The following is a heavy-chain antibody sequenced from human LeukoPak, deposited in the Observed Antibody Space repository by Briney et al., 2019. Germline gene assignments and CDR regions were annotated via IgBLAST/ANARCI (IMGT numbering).Heavy chain of an antibody. J-gene: IGHJ4*02. Sequence: PGGSLRLSCAASGFIFSSNSMTWVRQTPGKGLEWVSGISGSGDSTFYADSVKGRFTISRDNSRNTLYLQMSSLRPDDTAVYYCTKWSGFGDDWGQGTLVTVSS. CDR1: GFIFSSNS. CDR2: ISGSGDST. D-gene: IGHD3-10*01. CDR3: TKWSGFGDD. V-gene: IGHV3-23*01.